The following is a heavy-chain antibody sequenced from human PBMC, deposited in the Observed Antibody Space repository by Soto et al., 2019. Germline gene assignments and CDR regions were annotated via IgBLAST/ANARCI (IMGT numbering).Heavy chain of an antibody. CDR2: ISWNSGSI. Sequence: EVQLVESGGGLVQPGRSLRLSCAASGFTFDDYAMHWVRQAPGKGLEWVSGISWNSGSIGYADAVKGRFTICRDNAKNSLYLQMNSLLAEDTALYYCAKDLLHSYGSGSFDYWGQGTLVTVSS. J-gene: IGHJ4*02. D-gene: IGHD3-10*01. CDR1: GFTFDDYA. CDR3: AKDLLHSYGSGSFDY. V-gene: IGHV3-9*01.